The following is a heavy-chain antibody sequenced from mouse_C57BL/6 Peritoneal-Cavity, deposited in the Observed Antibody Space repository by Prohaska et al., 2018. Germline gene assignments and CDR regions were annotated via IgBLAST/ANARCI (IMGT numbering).Heavy chain of an antibody. CDR2: IRLKSDNYAT. D-gene: IGHD2-1*01. J-gene: IGHJ4*01. Sequence: EVKLEESGGGLVQPVGSMNLSCVASGFTFSNYWMHWVRESAEKGLELVDQIRLKSDNYATHYEESVKGEFTISRDDSKSSVYLQMNNLRAEDTGIYYCTSSIYWYAMDYRGQGTSVTVAS. V-gene: IGHV6-3*01. CDR3: TSSIYWYAMDY. CDR1: GFTFSNYW.